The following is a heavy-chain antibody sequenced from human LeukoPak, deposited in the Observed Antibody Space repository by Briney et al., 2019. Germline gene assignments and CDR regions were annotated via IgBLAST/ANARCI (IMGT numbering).Heavy chain of an antibody. Sequence: ASVKVSCKASGGTFSSYAISWVRQAPGQGLEWMGRIIPILGIANYAQKFQGRVTITADKSTSTAYMELSSPRSEDTAVYYCARDGCSGGSCYSGYWGQGTLVTVSS. CDR3: ARDGCSGGSCYSGY. CDR2: IIPILGIA. D-gene: IGHD2-15*01. CDR1: GGTFSSYA. J-gene: IGHJ4*02. V-gene: IGHV1-69*04.